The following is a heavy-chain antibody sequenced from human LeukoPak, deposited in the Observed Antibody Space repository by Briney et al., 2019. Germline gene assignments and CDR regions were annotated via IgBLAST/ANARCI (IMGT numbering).Heavy chain of an antibody. Sequence: SETLSLTCTVSGGSISSSSYYWGWIRQPPGKGLEWIGSIYYSGSTYYNPSLKSRVTISVDTSKNQFSLKLSSVTAADTAVYYCARQRRCSSTSCYTYFDYWGQGTLVTVSS. CDR2: IYYSGST. D-gene: IGHD2-2*02. J-gene: IGHJ4*02. V-gene: IGHV4-39*01. CDR1: GGSISSSSYY. CDR3: ARQRRCSSTSCYTYFDY.